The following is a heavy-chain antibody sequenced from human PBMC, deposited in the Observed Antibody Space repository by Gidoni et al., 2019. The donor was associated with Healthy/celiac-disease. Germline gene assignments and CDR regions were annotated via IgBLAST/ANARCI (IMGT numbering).Heavy chain of an antibody. CDR2: MKSKTDGMTT. D-gene: IGHD3-9*01. CDR1: GFTFSNAW. Sequence: EVQLVESGGGMVKPGGSLRPSCAASGFTFSNAWRSWVRQAPGKGLEWVGRMKSKTDGMTTDYAAPVKGRFTISRDDSKNTLYLQMNSLKTDDTAVYYCTTETITIFGLADYFDYWGQGTLVTVSS. J-gene: IGHJ4*02. V-gene: IGHV3-15*01. CDR3: TTETITIFGLADYFDY.